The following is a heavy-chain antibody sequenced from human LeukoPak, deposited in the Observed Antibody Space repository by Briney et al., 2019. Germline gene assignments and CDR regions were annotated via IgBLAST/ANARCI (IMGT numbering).Heavy chain of an antibody. CDR2: ISSSSGTI. D-gene: IGHD6-6*01. V-gene: IGHV3-48*02. Sequence: PGGSLRLSCAASGLTFSTYSMNWVRQAPGKGLEWVSYISSSSGTIYYADSVKGRFTISRDNAKNSLHLQMNTLRDEDTAVYYCAREYSSSSGKALDYWGQGTLVTVSS. CDR3: AREYSSSSGKALDY. J-gene: IGHJ4*02. CDR1: GLTFSTYS.